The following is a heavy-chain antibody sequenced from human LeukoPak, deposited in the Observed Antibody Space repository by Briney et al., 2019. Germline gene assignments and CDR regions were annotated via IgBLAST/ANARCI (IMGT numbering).Heavy chain of an antibody. CDR2: ISGSGSYI. D-gene: IGHD3-10*01. CDR1: GFTFSYYI. CDR3: ARQRYYGSGSLLLQH. Sequence: GGSLRLSCAGSGFTFSYYIMNWVRQAPGKGLKWVSSISGSGSYIYYADSVKGRFTISIVNANTSLYLRLNRLRAEDTAVYYCARQRYYGSGSLLLQHWGQGTLVTVCS. V-gene: IGHV3-21*01. J-gene: IGHJ1*01.